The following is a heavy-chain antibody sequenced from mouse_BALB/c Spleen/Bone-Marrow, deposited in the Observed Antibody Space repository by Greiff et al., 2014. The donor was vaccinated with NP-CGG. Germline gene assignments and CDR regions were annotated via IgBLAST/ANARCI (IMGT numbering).Heavy chain of an antibody. D-gene: IGHD2-4*01. CDR2: INPYNDGT. V-gene: IGHV1-14*01. CDR3: ARHYYDYDYHAMDY. Sequence: VQLQQSGPERVKPGASVKMSCKASGYTFTTYVMHWVKQRPGQGLEWIGYINPYNDGTKYNEKFKGKATLTSDKSSSTAYMELSSLTSEDSAVYYCARHYYDYDYHAMDYWGQGTSVTVSS. CDR1: GYTFTTYV. J-gene: IGHJ4*01.